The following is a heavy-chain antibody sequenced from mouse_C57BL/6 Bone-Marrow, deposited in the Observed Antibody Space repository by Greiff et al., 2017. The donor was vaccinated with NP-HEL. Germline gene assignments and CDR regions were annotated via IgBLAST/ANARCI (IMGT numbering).Heavy chain of an antibody. CDR2: IYPRSGNT. Sequence: VQLKQSGAELARPGASVKLSCKASGYTFTSYGISWVKQRTGQGLEWIGEIYPRSGNTYYNEKFKGKATLTADKSSSTAYMELRSLTSEDSAVYFCARTPYYSKGYYAMDYWGQGTSVTVSS. CDR1: GYTFTSYG. CDR3: ARTPYYSKGYYAMDY. J-gene: IGHJ4*01. V-gene: IGHV1-81*01. D-gene: IGHD2-5*01.